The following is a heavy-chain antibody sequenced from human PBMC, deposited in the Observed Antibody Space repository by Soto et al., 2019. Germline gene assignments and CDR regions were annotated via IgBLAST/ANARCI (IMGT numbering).Heavy chain of an antibody. Sequence: ASVKVSCKASGYTFTSYGISWVRQAPGQGLEWMGWISAYNGNTNYAQKLQGRVTMTTDTSTSTAYMELRSLRSDDTAVYYCARGSSDYDFWSGYYAPYGSGNYYYYLDVWGKGTTVTVSS. CDR1: GYTFTSYG. CDR3: ARGSSDYDFWSGYYAPYGSGNYYYYLDV. CDR2: ISAYNGNT. J-gene: IGHJ6*03. V-gene: IGHV1-18*01. D-gene: IGHD3-3*01.